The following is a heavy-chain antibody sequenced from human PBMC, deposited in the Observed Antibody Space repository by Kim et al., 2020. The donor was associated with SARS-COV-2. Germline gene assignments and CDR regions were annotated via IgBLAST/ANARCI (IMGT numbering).Heavy chain of an antibody. Sequence: GGSLRLSCAASGYRFSSYGMHWVRQAPGKGLEWVAVISYDGRNKFYTDSVRGRFTISRDNSKNTLSLQMNSLRAEDTAVYYCAKDPSYCTGANCYTYFYYYGMDVWGQGTTV. CDR1: GYRFSSYG. CDR2: ISYDGRNK. D-gene: IGHD2-2*02. V-gene: IGHV3-30*18. J-gene: IGHJ6*02. CDR3: AKDPSYCTGANCYTYFYYYGMDV.